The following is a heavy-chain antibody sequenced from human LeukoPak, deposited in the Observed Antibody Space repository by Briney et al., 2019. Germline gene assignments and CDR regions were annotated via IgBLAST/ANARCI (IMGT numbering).Heavy chain of an antibody. D-gene: IGHD3-22*01. CDR1: GFTFSSYS. J-gene: IGHJ4*02. V-gene: IGHV3-21*04. CDR2: ISSSSSYI. CDR3: AKDRYYYDTSGATTFDY. Sequence: GGSLRLSCAASGFTFSSYSMNWVRQAPGKGLEWVSSISSSSSYIYYADSVKGRFTISRDNAKNSLYLQMNGLRAEDTALYYCAKDRYYYDTSGATTFDYWGQGTLVTVSS.